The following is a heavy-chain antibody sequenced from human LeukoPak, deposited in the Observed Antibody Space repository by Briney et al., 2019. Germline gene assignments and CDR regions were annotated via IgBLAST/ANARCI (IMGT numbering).Heavy chain of an antibody. Sequence: GGSLRLSCAASGFTFSGSAMHWVRQASGKGLEWVGRIRSKANNYATAYAASVKGRFTISRDDSKNTPYLQMNSLKTEDTAVYYCHSEGKYWGQGTLVTVSS. V-gene: IGHV3-73*01. CDR3: HSEGKY. CDR1: GFTFSGSA. J-gene: IGHJ4*02. CDR2: IRSKANNYAT.